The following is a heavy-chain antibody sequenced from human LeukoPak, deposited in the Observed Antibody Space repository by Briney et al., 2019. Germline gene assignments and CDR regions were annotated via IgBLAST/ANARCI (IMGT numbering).Heavy chain of an antibody. Sequence: GGSLRLSCAASGFTFNVYSMNWVRQAPGKGLEWVSFISSSLDSNIYYADSVKGRFTISRDNAKNSLYLQMNSLRAEDTALYYCAKGVGSSWDANDYWGQGTLVTVSS. CDR2: ISSSLDSNI. D-gene: IGHD6-13*01. CDR1: GFTFNVYS. V-gene: IGHV3-48*04. J-gene: IGHJ4*02. CDR3: AKGVGSSWDANDY.